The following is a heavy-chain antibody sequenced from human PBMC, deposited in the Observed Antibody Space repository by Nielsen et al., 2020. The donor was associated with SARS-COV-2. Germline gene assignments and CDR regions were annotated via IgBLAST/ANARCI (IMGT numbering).Heavy chain of an antibody. V-gene: IGHV1-69*13. CDR1: GGTFSSYA. CDR2: IIPIFGTA. J-gene: IGHJ4*02. Sequence: SVKVSCKASGGTFSSYAISWVRQAPGQGLEWMGGIIPIFGTANYAQKFQGRVTITADEPTSTAYMELSSLRSEDTAVYYCARDRLGNGYYDSIWGQGTLVTVSS. CDR3: ARDRLGNGYYDSI. D-gene: IGHD3-22*01.